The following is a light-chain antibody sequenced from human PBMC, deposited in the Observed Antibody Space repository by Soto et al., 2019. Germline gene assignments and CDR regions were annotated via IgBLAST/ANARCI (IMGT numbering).Light chain of an antibody. CDR3: QQYNDWPLT. CDR1: QNVHNN. Sequence: EIVMTQSPATLSVSPGERATLSCRASQNVHNNLAWYQQKPGQAPSLLIYGVFARATGIPARFSGSGSGTEFTLTISSLQSEDFAVYYCQQYNDWPLTVGGGTKVEIK. J-gene: IGKJ4*01. V-gene: IGKV3-15*01. CDR2: GVF.